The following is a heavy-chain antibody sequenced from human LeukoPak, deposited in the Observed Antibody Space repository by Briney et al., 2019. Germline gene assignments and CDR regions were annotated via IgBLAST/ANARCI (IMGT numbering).Heavy chain of an antibody. J-gene: IGHJ4*02. Sequence: SETLSLTCTVSGGSISSSSYYWGWIRQPPGKGLEWIGSIYYSGSTYYNPSLKSRVTISVDTSKNQFSLKLSSVTAADTAVYYCARRYREVGTNRRETKDYFDYWGQGTLVTVSS. CDR3: ARRYREVGTNRRETKDYFDY. CDR1: GGSISSSSYY. D-gene: IGHD1-26*01. V-gene: IGHV4-39*01. CDR2: IYYSGST.